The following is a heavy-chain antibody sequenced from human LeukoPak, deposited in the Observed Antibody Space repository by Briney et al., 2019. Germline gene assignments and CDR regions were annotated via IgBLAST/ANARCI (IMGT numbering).Heavy chain of an antibody. CDR2: IYTSGST. CDR3: ARTSRDGYNRAYYFDY. V-gene: IGHV4-4*07. CDR1: GGSISSYY. J-gene: IGHJ4*02. D-gene: IGHD5-24*01. Sequence: SSETLSLTCTVSGGSISSYYWSWIRQPAGKGLEWIGRIYTSGSTNYNPSLKSRVTMSVDTSKNQFSLKLRSVTAADTAVYYCARTSRDGYNRAYYFDYWGQGTLVTVSS.